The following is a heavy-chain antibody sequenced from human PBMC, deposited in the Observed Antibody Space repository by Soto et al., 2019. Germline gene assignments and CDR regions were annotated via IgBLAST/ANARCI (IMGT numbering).Heavy chain of an antibody. V-gene: IGHV4-30-2*01. J-gene: IGHJ4*02. CDR2: IYHSGST. Sequence: SETLSLTCAVYGGSFSGYSWSWIRQPPGKGLEWIGYIYHSGSTYYNPSLKSRVTISVDRSKNQFSLKLSSVTAADTAVYYCAREGHDSSGYPYFDYWGQGTLVTVSS. D-gene: IGHD3-22*01. CDR3: AREGHDSSGYPYFDY. CDR1: GGSFSGYS.